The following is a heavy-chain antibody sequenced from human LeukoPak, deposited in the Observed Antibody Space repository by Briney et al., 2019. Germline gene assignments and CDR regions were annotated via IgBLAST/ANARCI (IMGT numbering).Heavy chain of an antibody. J-gene: IGHJ3*02. Sequence: SETLSLTCTVSGDSISRSRHYWRWIRQPPGKTLEWIGSLHHTGRSYSSAALKSRVNISMDMAKSQFSLKLNSVPAADSGVYYCVAEMTAGAAFDIWGRGTLVAVSS. CDR1: GDSISRSRHY. CDR2: LHHTGRS. CDR3: VAEMTAGAAFDI. V-gene: IGHV4-39*01.